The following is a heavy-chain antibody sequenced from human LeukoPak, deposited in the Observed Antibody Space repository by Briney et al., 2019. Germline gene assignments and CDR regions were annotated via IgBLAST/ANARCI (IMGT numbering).Heavy chain of an antibody. D-gene: IGHD6-19*01. V-gene: IGHV3-21*01. CDR2: ISSSSSYI. CDR3: ARDSSGWYDY. Sequence: GGSLRLSCAASGFTFSSYSRNWVRQAPGKGLEWVSSISSSSSYIYYADSVKGRFTISRDNAKNSLYLQMNSLRAEDTAVYYCARDSSGWYDYWGQGTRVTVSS. CDR1: GFTFSSYS. J-gene: IGHJ4*02.